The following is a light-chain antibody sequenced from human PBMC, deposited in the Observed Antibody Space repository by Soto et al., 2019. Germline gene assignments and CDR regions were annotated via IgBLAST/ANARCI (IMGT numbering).Light chain of an antibody. Sequence: QSALTQPASVSGSPGQSITISCTGTSSDVGGYNYVSWYQQHQGKAPKLMIYDVSNRPSGVSTRCSGSKSGNTASLTISGLQAADEADYYCSSYTSSSTLVVFGGGTKLTVL. CDR3: SSYTSSSTLVV. J-gene: IGLJ2*01. V-gene: IGLV2-14*01. CDR2: DVS. CDR1: SSDVGGYNY.